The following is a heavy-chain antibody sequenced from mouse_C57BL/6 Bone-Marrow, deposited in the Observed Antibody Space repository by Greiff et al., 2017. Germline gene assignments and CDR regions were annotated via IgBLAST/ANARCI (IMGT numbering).Heavy chain of an antibody. J-gene: IGHJ4*01. V-gene: IGHV1-69*01. CDR2: IDPSDSYT. D-gene: IGHD2-4*01. CDR3: ARSRLRRGYYAMDY. CDR1: GYTFTSYW. Sequence: QVQLQQPGAELVMPGASVKLSCKASGYTFTSYWMHWVKQRPGQGLEWIGEIDPSDSYTNYNQKFKGKSTLTVDKSSSTAYMQLSSLTSEDSAVYYCARSRLRRGYYAMDYWGQGTSVTVSS.